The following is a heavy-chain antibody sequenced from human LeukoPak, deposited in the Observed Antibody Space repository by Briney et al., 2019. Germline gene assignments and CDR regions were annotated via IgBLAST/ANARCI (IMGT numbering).Heavy chain of an antibody. CDR3: ARHGPSVRHHFDY. J-gene: IGHJ4*02. CDR2: IYYSGST. V-gene: IGHV4-39*01. CDR1: GGSISSSSYY. Sequence: TSETLSLTCTVSGGSISSSSYYWGWIRQPPGKGLEWIGSIYYSGSTYYNPSLKSRVTISVDTSKNQFSLKLSSVTAADTAVYYCARHGPSVRHHFDYWGQGTLVTVSS.